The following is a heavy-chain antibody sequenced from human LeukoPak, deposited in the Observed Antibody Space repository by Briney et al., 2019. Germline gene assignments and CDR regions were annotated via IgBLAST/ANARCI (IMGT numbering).Heavy chain of an antibody. J-gene: IGHJ6*03. V-gene: IGHV1-69*06. Sequence: GASVKVSCKASGGTFSSYAISWVRQAPGQGLEWMGGIIPIFGTANYAQKFQGRVTITADKSTSTAYMELSSLRSEDTAVYYCARAGLSDYYYYYMDVWGKGTTVTVSS. CDR1: GGTFSSYA. CDR2: IIPIFGTA. CDR3: ARAGLSDYYYYYMDV. D-gene: IGHD3-16*02.